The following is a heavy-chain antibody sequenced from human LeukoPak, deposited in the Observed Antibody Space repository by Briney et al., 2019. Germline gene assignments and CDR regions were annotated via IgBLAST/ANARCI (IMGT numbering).Heavy chain of an antibody. CDR3: AKDHSSSSKPPLSCYYYGMDV. Sequence: GGSLRLSCAASGFTFSSYAMHWVRQAPGKRLEWVAVISYDGSNKYYADSVKGRFTISRDNSKNTLYLQMNSLRAEDTAVYYCAKDHSSSSKPPLSCYYYGMDVWGQGTTVTVSS. D-gene: IGHD6-6*01. CDR1: GFTFSSYA. J-gene: IGHJ6*02. CDR2: ISYDGSNK. V-gene: IGHV3-30-3*01.